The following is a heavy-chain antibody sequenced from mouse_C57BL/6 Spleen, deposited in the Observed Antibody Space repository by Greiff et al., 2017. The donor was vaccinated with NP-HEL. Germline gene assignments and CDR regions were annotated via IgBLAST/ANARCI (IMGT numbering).Heavy chain of an antibody. Sequence: VQLQQSGAELVRPGASVTLSCKASGYTFTDYEMHWVKQTPVHGLEWIGAIDPETGGTAYNQKFKGKAILTADKSSSTAYMELRSLTSEDSAVFDSTNGGRALRYFDDWGQGTTLTVSS. J-gene: IGHJ2*01. D-gene: IGHD1-2*01. V-gene: IGHV1-15*01. CDR1: GYTFTDYE. CDR2: IDPETGGT. CDR3: TNGGRALRYFDD.